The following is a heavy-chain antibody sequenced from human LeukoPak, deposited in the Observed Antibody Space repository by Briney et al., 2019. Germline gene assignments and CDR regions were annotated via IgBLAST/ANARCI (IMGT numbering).Heavy chain of an antibody. CDR1: GGSISSYY. J-gene: IGHJ4*02. CDR3: ARYSYDRSGYHYFFDY. V-gene: IGHV4-34*01. D-gene: IGHD3-22*01. Sequence: SEALSLTCTVSGGSISSYYWSWIRQPPGKGLEWIGEINHSGSTNYNPSLKSRVTISIDTSKNQFSLKLSSVTAADTALYYCARYSYDRSGYHYFFDYWGQGTLVTVSS. CDR2: INHSGST.